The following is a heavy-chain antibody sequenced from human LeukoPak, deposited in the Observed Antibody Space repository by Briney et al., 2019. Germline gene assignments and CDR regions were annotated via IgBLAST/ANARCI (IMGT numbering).Heavy chain of an antibody. Sequence: GASVKGSCKASGYTFTDYYMHWVRQAPGQGLEWIGRINPNSGGTSSARKFQGRVTVTRDTSISTVYMELSRLTSDDTAVYYCARSPSGWYGDYWGQGTLVTVSS. D-gene: IGHD6-19*01. CDR3: ARSPSGWYGDY. CDR1: GYTFTDYY. CDR2: INPNSGGT. V-gene: IGHV1-2*06. J-gene: IGHJ4*02.